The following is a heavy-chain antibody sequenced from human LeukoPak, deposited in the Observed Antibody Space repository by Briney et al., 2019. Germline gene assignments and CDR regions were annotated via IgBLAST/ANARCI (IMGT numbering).Heavy chain of an antibody. D-gene: IGHD1-26*01. J-gene: IGHJ4*02. CDR3: ARVAVGGSAWY. CDR2: IYYSGST. Sequence: PSETLSLTCTVSGGSISSYYWSWIRQPPGKGLEWIGYIYYSGSTNYNPSLKSRVTISVDTSKNQFSLKLSSVTAADTAVYYCARVAVGGSAWYWGQGTLVTVSS. CDR1: GGSISSYY. V-gene: IGHV4-59*01.